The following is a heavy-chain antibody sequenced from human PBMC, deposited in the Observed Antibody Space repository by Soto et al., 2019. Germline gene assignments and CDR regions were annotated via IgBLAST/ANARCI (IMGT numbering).Heavy chain of an antibody. CDR1: GGSISDYS. J-gene: IGHJ4*02. V-gene: IGHV4-59*01. CDR3: ARGSNSNFEGPIV. CDR2: IYYRGST. Sequence: PSETLSLTCTICGGSISDYSWNWIRQPPGRGLEWIGYIYYRGSTNYNPSLWSRVTISADTSKNQFSLKLSSVTAADTAVYYCARGSNSNFEGPIVWGQGTLVTVSS. D-gene: IGHD2-2*01.